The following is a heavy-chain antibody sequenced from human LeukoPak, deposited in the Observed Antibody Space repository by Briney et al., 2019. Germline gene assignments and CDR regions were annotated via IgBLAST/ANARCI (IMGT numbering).Heavy chain of an antibody. J-gene: IGHJ4*02. CDR1: GFTFSSYC. Sequence: GRSLRLSCAASGFTFSSYCMHWVRQAPGKGPEWVAVISYDGSNKYYADSVKGRFTISRDNSKNTLYLQMNSLRAEDTAVYYCAKDRGYCSGGSCMRIDYWGQGTLVTVSS. V-gene: IGHV3-30*18. CDR3: AKDRGYCSGGSCMRIDY. D-gene: IGHD2-15*01. CDR2: ISYDGSNK.